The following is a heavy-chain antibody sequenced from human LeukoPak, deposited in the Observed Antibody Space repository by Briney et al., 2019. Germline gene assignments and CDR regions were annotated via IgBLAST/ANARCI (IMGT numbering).Heavy chain of an antibody. D-gene: IGHD2-2*02. J-gene: IGHJ3*02. CDR3: ARRDIVVVPAAIFGAFDI. CDR2: ISSSGSTI. CDR1: GFTVSSMY. V-gene: IGHV3-11*04. Sequence: GGSLRLSCEASGFTVSSMYMSWIRQAPGKGLEWVSYISSSGSTIYCADSVKGRFTISRDNAKNSLYLQMNSLRAEDTAVYYCARRDIVVVPAAIFGAFDIWGQGTMVTVSS.